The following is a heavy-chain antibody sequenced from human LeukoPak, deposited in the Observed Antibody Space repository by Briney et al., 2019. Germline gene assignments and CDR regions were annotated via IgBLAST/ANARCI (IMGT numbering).Heavy chain of an antibody. CDR1: GGTFSSYA. D-gene: IGHD2-15*01. J-gene: IGHJ3*02. CDR2: IIPVFGTA. Sequence: ASVKVSCKASGGTFSSYAISWVRQAPGQGLEWMGGIIPVFGTANYAQKFQGRVTITADESTSTAYMEPSSLRSEDTAVYYCARPRVVAATVDAFDIWGQGTMVTVSS. V-gene: IGHV1-69*13. CDR3: ARPRVVAATVDAFDI.